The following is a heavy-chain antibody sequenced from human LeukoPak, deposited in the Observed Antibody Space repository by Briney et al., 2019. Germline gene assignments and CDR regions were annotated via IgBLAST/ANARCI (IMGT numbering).Heavy chain of an antibody. CDR1: GGSISSSNW. V-gene: IGHV4-4*02. CDR3: ASQSSGWYFRLDY. D-gene: IGHD6-13*01. Sequence: SETLSLTCAVSGGSISSSNWWSWVRQPPGKGLEWIGEINHSGSTNYNPSLKSRVTISVDTSKNQFSLKLSSVTAADTAVYYCASQSSGWYFRLDYWGQGTLVTVSS. CDR2: INHSGST. J-gene: IGHJ4*02.